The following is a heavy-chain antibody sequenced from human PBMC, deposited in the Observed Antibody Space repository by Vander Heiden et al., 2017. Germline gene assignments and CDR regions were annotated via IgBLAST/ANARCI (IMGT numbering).Heavy chain of an antibody. J-gene: IGHJ4*02. V-gene: IGHV3-15*07. CDR1: GFTFSNAC. Sequence: EVHLVESGGGLVKPGASLRLSCAASGFTFSNACMTWVRNAAEKGLGGVGRMKSKTDGVTTDYAAPVKGRFTISRDDSKNTLYLQMNSLKTEDTAVYYCTTTGYWGQGTLVTVSS. CDR3: TTTGY. CDR2: MKSKTDGVTT.